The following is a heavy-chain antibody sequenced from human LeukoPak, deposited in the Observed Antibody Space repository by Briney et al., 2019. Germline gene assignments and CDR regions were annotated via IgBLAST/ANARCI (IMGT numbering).Heavy chain of an antibody. CDR2: ISAYNGNT. V-gene: IGHV1-18*01. D-gene: IGHD3-10*01. J-gene: IGHJ6*03. CDR3: ARDVARITMVRGRHYYYYYMDV. Sequence: ASVKVSCKASGNTFTNNGISWVRQAPGQGLEWMGWISAYNGNTNYAQKLQGRVTMTTDTSTSTAYMELRSLRSDDTAVYYCARDVARITMVRGRHYYYYYMDVWGKGTTVTVSS. CDR1: GNTFTNNG.